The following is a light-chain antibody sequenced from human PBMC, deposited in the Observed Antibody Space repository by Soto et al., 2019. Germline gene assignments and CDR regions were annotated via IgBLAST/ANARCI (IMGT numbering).Light chain of an antibody. CDR3: SSVADDNTGV. CDR1: SSDVGGYNY. V-gene: IGLV2-8*01. J-gene: IGLJ1*01. Sequence: QSALTQPPSASGSPGQSVTISCTGTSSDVGGYNYVSWYQQHPGKAPKLIIYEVTNRPSGVPDRFSGSKSGNTASLTVSGLQAEDEAEYYCSSVADDNTGVFGTGTKLTVL. CDR2: EVT.